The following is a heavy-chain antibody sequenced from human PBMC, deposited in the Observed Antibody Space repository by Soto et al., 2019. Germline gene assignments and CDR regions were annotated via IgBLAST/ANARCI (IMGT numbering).Heavy chain of an antibody. CDR3: ATGGAGPAPFTWELPDH. CDR2: ITPFNGDG. J-gene: IGHJ4*02. V-gene: IGHV1-45*02. Sequence: QMQLVQSGAEVKKTGSSVKVSCKASGYTFPQHYLHWVRQAPGQALEWTGWITPFNGDGNYAQKFQERVTITRDRSLNTAYMEMSSLKSEDTAMYYCATGGAGPAPFTWELPDHWGQGTLVTVSS. D-gene: IGHD1-26*01. CDR1: GYTFPQHY.